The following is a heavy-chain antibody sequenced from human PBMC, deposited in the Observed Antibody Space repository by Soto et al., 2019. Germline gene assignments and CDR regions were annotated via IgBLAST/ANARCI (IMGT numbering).Heavy chain of an antibody. V-gene: IGHV4-59*01. D-gene: IGHD2-2*01. CDR1: GGSISSYY. J-gene: IGHJ4*02. CDR3: ARIVVVPAAISDPPPYYFDY. CDR2: IYYSGST. Sequence: SETLSLTCTVPGGSISSYYWSWIRQPPGKGLEWIGYIYYSGSTNYNPSLKSRVTISVDTSKNQFSLKLSSVTAADTAVYYCARIVVVPAAISDPPPYYFDYWGQGTLLTVYS.